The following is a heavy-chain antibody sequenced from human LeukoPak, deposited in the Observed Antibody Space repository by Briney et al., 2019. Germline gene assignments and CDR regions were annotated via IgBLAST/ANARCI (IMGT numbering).Heavy chain of an antibody. D-gene: IGHD2-2*01. Sequence: ASVKVSCKASGYTFAGYYMHWVRQAPGQGLEWMGWINPNSGGTNYAQKFQGRVTMTRDTSISTAYMELSRLRSDDTAVYYCATSGGYCSSTSCYWGQGTLVTVSS. CDR2: INPNSGGT. CDR3: ATSGGYCSSTSCY. CDR1: GYTFAGYY. J-gene: IGHJ4*02. V-gene: IGHV1-2*02.